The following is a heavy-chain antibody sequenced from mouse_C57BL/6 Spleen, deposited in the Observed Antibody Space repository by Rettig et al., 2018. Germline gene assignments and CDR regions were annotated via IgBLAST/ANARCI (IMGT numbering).Heavy chain of an antibody. Sequence: WIGRIDPEDGETKYAPKFQGKATITADTSSNTAYLQLSSLTSEDTAVYYCASIYYYGSSHYWGQGTTLTVSS. CDR3: ASIYYYGSSHY. D-gene: IGHD1-1*01. CDR2: IDPEDGET. J-gene: IGHJ2*01. V-gene: IGHV14-2*01.